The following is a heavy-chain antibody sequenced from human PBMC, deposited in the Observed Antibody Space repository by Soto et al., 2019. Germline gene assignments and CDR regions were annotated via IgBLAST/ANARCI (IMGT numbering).Heavy chain of an antibody. J-gene: IGHJ4*02. CDR3: AKMASGSSYFDY. Sequence: SETLSLTCTVSSGSISSSNWWIWVRQPPGKGLEWIGEVYHSGSTNYNPSLKSRVTISVDKSKNQFSLNLSSVTAADTAVYYCAKMASGSSYFDYWGQGTLVTVSS. CDR2: VYHSGST. CDR1: SGSISSSNW. D-gene: IGHD6-6*01. V-gene: IGHV4-4*02.